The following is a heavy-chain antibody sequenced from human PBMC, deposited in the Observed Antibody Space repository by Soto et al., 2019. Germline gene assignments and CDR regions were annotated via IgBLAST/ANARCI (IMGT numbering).Heavy chain of an antibody. J-gene: IGHJ6*02. D-gene: IGHD3-3*01. CDR1: GFTFGNYA. Sequence: GESLKISCAASGFTFGNYAMIWVRQAPGKGPEWVSGISGSGTNTYYADSVEGRFTISRDNSNNALYLQMNILRAEDTAVYYCAKAQGGGLITIFLAGGGEYAMDVWGQGTTVTAP. CDR3: AKAQGGGLITIFLAGGGEYAMDV. CDR2: ISGSGTNT. V-gene: IGHV3-23*01.